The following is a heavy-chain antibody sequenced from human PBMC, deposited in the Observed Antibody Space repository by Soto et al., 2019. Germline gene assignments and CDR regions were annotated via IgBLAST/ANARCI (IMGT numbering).Heavy chain of an antibody. CDR2: ISTYSGDP. D-gene: IGHD3-16*02. V-gene: IGHV1-18*04. J-gene: IGHJ5*02. Sequence: SVKVSFKASGYSFASNAITWVRQSPGQGLEWMGWISTYSGDPNYAQKFQGRVTMTTDTSTNTAYMELRSLRSDDTAVYYCARVWGSYQAPSGGAGFDPWGQGTPVTVSS. CDR1: GYSFASNA. CDR3: ARVWGSYQAPSGGAGFDP.